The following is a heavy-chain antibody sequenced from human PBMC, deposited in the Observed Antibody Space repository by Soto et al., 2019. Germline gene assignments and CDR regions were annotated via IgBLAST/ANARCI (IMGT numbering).Heavy chain of an antibody. D-gene: IGHD1-1*01. CDR3: ATGGGLLASRMVHFDP. Sequence: PSETLSLTCGVCNGSLHGLIWSWIRQPPGKGLEWIGEINQNGTINYNPSLRSRLTYSVDRSSNQISLNLRSVTAADTAVYYCATGGGLLASRMVHFDPWGPGTLVTVSS. V-gene: IGHV4-34*01. J-gene: IGHJ5*02. CDR2: INQNGTI. CDR1: NGSLHGLI.